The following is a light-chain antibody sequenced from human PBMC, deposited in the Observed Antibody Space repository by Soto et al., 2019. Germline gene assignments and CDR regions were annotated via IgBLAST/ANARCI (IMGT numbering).Light chain of an antibody. V-gene: IGKV3-11*01. Sequence: EIVLTQSPATLSLSPGERATLSCRASQSVSSYLAWYQQKPGQAPRLLIYDASNRATGIPARFSGSGSGTDFTLTISKLEPEDFAVYYCQQPGNLPLTFGRGTKVEIK. CDR2: DAS. CDR1: QSVSSY. CDR3: QQPGNLPLT. J-gene: IGKJ4*01.